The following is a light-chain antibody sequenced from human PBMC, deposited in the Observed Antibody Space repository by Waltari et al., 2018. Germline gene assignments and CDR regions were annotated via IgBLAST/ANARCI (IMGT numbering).Light chain of an antibody. J-gene: IGLJ1*01. CDR2: QVS. CDR1: NSDVGFYNR. V-gene: IGLV2-18*02. CDR3: YSYTTSGSYV. Sequence: QSALTQPPSVSGSPGQSVTISCAGTNSDVGFYNRVSWYQQSPVTAPKLIVYQVSNRPSGVPERFAGSKSGSTASLTISGLQAEDEADSYCYSYTTSGSYVFGTGTKVSVL.